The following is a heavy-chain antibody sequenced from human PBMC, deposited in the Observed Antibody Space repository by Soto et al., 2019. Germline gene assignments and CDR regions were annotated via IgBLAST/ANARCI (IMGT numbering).Heavy chain of an antibody. Sequence: GVSLRLSGAAAGFTFSNAWMSWVRQAPGKGLEWVGLIKSKTDVGTTDYAAPVKGRFTISRDDSQNTLCLRMNSLKTEDTAVYYCTTVTDYYASSGPSDYYYCCGMDVWGQGTTVTVSS. J-gene: IGHJ6*02. V-gene: IGHV3-15*01. CDR3: TTVTDYYASSGPSDYYYCCGMDV. D-gene: IGHD3-22*01. CDR2: IKSKTDVGTT. CDR1: GFTFSNAW.